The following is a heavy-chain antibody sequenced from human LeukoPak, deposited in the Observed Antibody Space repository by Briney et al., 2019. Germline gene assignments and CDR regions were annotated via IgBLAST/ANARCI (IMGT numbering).Heavy chain of an antibody. CDR1: GFTFPSYS. D-gene: IGHD2-8*01. Sequence: PGGSLRLSCVASGFTFPSYSMNWVRQAPGKGLGWVSSISSSSSYIYYADSVKGRFTISRDNAKNSLYLQMNSLRAEDTAVYYCERERTGGGLYGAFDICGQGTMVTVSS. J-gene: IGHJ3*02. V-gene: IGHV3-21*01. CDR3: ERERTGGGLYGAFDI. CDR2: ISSSSSYI.